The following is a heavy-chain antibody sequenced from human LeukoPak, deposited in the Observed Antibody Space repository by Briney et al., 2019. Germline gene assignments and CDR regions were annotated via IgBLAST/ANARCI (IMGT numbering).Heavy chain of an antibody. CDR3: ASVAYGMDV. V-gene: IGHV4-34*01. CDR1: GGAFSGYY. CDR2: INHSAST. J-gene: IGHJ6*02. Sequence: SETPSLTCAVCGGAFSGYYWSWIRQPPGQGRQWIGEINHSASTQYHPSLKSRVTISVHTSKNQFSLVLSSVTASDTAVYYCASVAYGMDVWGQGTTVPVSS.